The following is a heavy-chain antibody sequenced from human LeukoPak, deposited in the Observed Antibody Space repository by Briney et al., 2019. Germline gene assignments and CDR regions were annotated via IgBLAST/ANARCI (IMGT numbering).Heavy chain of an antibody. J-gene: IGHJ5*02. CDR1: GFTFNDYY. CDR2: INIGGTNT. Sequence: GGSLRPSCAASGFTFNDYYMSWIRQAPGKGPEWLSYINIGGTNTHYADSVKGRFTISRDNAKKSLYLEMNNLRAEDTAVYYCATDGAGFDTWGQGVLVTVSS. CDR3: ATDGAGFDT. V-gene: IGHV3-11*01.